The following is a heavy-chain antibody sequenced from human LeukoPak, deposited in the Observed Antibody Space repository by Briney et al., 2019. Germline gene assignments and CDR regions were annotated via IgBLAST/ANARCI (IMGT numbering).Heavy chain of an antibody. J-gene: IGHJ4*02. CDR3: ARGRGYSSWYYFDY. V-gene: IGHV4-34*01. Sequence: SETLSLTCAVYGGSFSGYYWSWIRQPPGKGLEWIGEISHSGSTNYNPSLKSRVTISVDTSKNQFSLELSSVTAADTAVYYCARGRGYSSWYYFDYWGQGTLVTVSS. CDR2: ISHSGST. D-gene: IGHD5-18*01. CDR1: GGSFSGYY.